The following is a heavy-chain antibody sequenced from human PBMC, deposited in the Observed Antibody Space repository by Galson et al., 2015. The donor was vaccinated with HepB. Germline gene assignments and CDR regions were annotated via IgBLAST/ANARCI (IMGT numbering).Heavy chain of an antibody. Sequence: SLRLSCAASGFTFSSYAMHWVRQAPGKGLEWVAVISYDESNTYYADSVKGRFTISRDNSKNTLSLQMSSLRAEDTAIFYCARELLGGYSYVYFDYGGQGTLVTFSS. D-gene: IGHD5-18*01. CDR2: ISYDESNT. J-gene: IGHJ4*02. V-gene: IGHV3-30-3*01. CDR1: GFTFSSYA. CDR3: ARELLGGYSYVYFDY.